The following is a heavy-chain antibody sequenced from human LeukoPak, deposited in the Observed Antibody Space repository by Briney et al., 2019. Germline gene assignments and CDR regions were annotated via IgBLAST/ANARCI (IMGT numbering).Heavy chain of an antibody. J-gene: IGHJ4*02. CDR1: GGSISSYY. D-gene: IGHD5-24*01. V-gene: IGHV4-59*01. CDR2: IYYSGST. CDR3: ARCRDGYNYFDY. Sequence: SETLSLTCTVSGGSISSYYWSWIRQPPGKGLEWIGYIYYSGSTNYNPSLKSRVTISVDTSKNQLSLKLSSVTAADTAVYYCARCRDGYNYFDYWGQGTLVTVSS.